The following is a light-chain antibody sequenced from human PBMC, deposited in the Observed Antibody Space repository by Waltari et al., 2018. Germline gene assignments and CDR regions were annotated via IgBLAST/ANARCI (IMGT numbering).Light chain of an antibody. CDR1: QNLDAF. Sequence: DIQMTQSPSSLAASVGERVTITSRASQNLDAFLHWYQHKPGKAPKHLIYAASTLQSGVSSRFTGSGSGTYFTLSITSLQPEDVATYYCQQSYSTPLYSFGQGTKLEIK. CDR2: AAS. CDR3: QQSYSTPLYS. V-gene: IGKV1-39*01. J-gene: IGKJ2*01.